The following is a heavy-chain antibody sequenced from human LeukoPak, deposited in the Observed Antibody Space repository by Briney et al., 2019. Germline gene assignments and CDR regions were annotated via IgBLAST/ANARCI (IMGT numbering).Heavy chain of an antibody. CDR2: ISSSSSYI. D-gene: IGHD6-19*01. CDR1: GFTFSDYY. J-gene: IGHJ4*02. CDR3: ARDLRSGPDY. V-gene: IGHV3-21*01. Sequence: GGSLRLSCAASGFTFSDYYMNWVRQAPGKGLEWVSSISSSSSYIYYADSVKGRFTISRDNAKNSLYLQMNSLRAEDTAVYYCARDLRSGPDYWGQGTLVTVSS.